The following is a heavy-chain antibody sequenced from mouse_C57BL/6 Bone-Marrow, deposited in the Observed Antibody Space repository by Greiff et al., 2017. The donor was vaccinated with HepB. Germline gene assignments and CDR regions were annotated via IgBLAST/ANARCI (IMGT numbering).Heavy chain of an antibody. V-gene: IGHV1-69*01. CDR1: GYTFTSYW. D-gene: IGHD1-1*01. CDR2: IDPSDSYT. CDR3: AIPYGSSPYAMDY. Sequence: QVQLKQPGAELVMPGASVKLSCKASGYTFTSYWMHWVKQRPGQGLEWIGEIDPSDSYTNYNQKFKGKSTLTVDKSSSTAYMQLSSLTSEDSAVYYCAIPYGSSPYAMDYWGQGTSVTVSS. J-gene: IGHJ4*01.